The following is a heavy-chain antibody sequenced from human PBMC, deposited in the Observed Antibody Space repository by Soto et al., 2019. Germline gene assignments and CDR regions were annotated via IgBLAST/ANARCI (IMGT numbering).Heavy chain of an antibody. D-gene: IGHD5-12*01. Sequence: PSETLSLTCTVSGGSISSYYWSWIRQPPGKGLEWVSGISGSGGSTYYADSVKGRFTISRDNSKNTLYLQMNSLRAEDTAVYYCANSGYSGYDFPGEYYYYYMDVWGKGTTVTVSS. V-gene: IGHV3-23*01. CDR2: ISGSGGST. CDR1: GGSISSYY. CDR3: ANSGYSGYDFPGEYYYYYMDV. J-gene: IGHJ6*03.